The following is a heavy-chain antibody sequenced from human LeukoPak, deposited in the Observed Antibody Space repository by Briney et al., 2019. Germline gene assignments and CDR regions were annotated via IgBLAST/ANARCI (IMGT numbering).Heavy chain of an antibody. Sequence: SETLSLTCAVYGGSFSGYYWSWIRQPPGKGLEWIGEINHSGSTNYNPSLKSRVTISVDTPKNQFSLKLSSVTAADTAVYYCARGYFPIVGVDYWGQGTLVTVSS. D-gene: IGHD1-26*01. CDR3: ARGYFPIVGVDY. J-gene: IGHJ4*02. CDR2: INHSGST. CDR1: GGSFSGYY. V-gene: IGHV4-34*01.